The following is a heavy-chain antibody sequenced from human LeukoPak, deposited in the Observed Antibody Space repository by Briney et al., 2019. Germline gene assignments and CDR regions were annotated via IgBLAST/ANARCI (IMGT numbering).Heavy chain of an antibody. V-gene: IGHV3-20*04. CDR1: GFTFDDYD. D-gene: IGHD2-2*01. Sequence: GGSLRLSCAASGFTFDDYDLVWVRQAPGKGLEWVSGISWNGGRTAYADSVKGRFTISRDDAKNSLYLQLNSLRAEDTAVYYCARDRRDQKYHNNYYYYYMDVWGKGTTVTISS. CDR3: ARDRRDQKYHNNYYYYYMDV. J-gene: IGHJ6*03. CDR2: ISWNGGRT.